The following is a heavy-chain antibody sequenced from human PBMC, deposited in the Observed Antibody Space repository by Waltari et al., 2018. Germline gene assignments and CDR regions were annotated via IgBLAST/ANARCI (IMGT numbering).Heavy chain of an antibody. V-gene: IGHV4-34*01. CDR3: ARDPTRLRTFDY. J-gene: IGHJ4*02. CDR2: INHSGNT. Sequence: QVQLQQWGAGLLKPSETLSLTCAVYGGSFSDYYWSWIRKPPGKGLEWIGEINHSGNTNYNPPLKSRVTISVDTSKNQFSLKLSSATAADTAVYYCARDPTRLRTFDYWGQGTLVTVSS. CDR1: GGSFSDYY. D-gene: IGHD3-16*01.